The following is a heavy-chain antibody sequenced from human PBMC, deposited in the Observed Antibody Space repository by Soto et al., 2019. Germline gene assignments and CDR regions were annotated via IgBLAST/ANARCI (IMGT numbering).Heavy chain of an antibody. CDR2: IYYSGST. Sequence: SETLSLTCTVSGGSISSGGYYWRWIRQHPGKGLEWIGYIYYSGSTYYNPSLKSRVTISVDTSKNQFSLKLSSVTAADTAVYYCARVLYYYYYMDVWGKGTTVTVSS. V-gene: IGHV4-31*03. CDR3: ARVLYYYYYMDV. CDR1: GGSISSGGYY. J-gene: IGHJ6*03.